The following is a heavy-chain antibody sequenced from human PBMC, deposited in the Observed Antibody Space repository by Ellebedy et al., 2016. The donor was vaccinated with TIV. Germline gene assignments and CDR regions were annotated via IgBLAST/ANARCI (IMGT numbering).Heavy chain of an antibody. V-gene: IGHV3-72*01. CDR2: TRNKANSYTT. D-gene: IGHD4-23*01. CDR1: GFTFTDHY. J-gene: IGHJ1*01. Sequence: GESLKISXAASGFTFTDHYMDWVRQAPGKGLEWVGRTRNKANSYTTEYAASVKGRFTISRDDSKNLLYLQMNSLKTEDTAVYYCARTGNGYFQHWGQGTLVTVSS. CDR3: ARTGNGYFQH.